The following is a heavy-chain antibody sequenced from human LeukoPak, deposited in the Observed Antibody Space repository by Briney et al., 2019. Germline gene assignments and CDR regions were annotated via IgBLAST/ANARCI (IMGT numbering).Heavy chain of an antibody. V-gene: IGHV1-2*02. Sequence: ASVKVSCKASGYTFIGYYMHWVRQAPGQGLEWMGWINPNSGGTNYAQKFQGRVTMTRDTSISTAYMELSRLRSDDTAVYYCARESSSSSWYLYYYYYYMDVWGKGTTVTISS. CDR2: INPNSGGT. CDR1: GYTFIGYY. D-gene: IGHD6-13*01. J-gene: IGHJ6*03. CDR3: ARESSSSSWYLYYYYYYMDV.